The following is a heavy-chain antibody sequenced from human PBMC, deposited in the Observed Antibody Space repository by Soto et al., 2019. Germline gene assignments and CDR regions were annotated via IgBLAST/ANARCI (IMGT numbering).Heavy chain of an antibody. CDR3: ARGRYALDY. J-gene: IGHJ4*02. Sequence: GGSLRLSCAASGFTLSDYYMSWIRQAPGKGLEWVSHISGSGNTIDYADSVKGRFTISRDNAKNSLYLQMNSLRGDDTAVFYCARGRYALDYWGQGTRVTVSS. V-gene: IGHV3-11*01. CDR1: GFTLSDYY. CDR2: ISGSGNTI. D-gene: IGHD3-16*01.